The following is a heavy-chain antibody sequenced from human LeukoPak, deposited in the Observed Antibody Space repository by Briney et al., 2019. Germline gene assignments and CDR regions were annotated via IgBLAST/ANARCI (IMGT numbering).Heavy chain of an antibody. D-gene: IGHD6-19*01. Sequence: GASVKVSCTASGYTFTSYGISWVRQAPGQGLEGMGGISAYNGNTNYAQKLQGRVTMTTDTSTSTPYMELRSLRSDDTAVYYCARDHKKRSSGWGYYYYYGMDVWGKGTTVTVSS. CDR2: ISAYNGNT. CDR3: ARDHKKRSSGWGYYYYYGMDV. V-gene: IGHV1-18*04. J-gene: IGHJ6*04. CDR1: GYTFTSYG.